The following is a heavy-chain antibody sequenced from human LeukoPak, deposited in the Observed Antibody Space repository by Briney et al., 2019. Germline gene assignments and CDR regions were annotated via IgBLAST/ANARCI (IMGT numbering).Heavy chain of an antibody. CDR1: EFTLSSYW. Sequence: PGGSLRFSCAASEFTLSSYWMTWVRQAPGKGLEWVASIKPDGAVKHYVDSVKGRFTISRDNAKNSLYLQMNSLRAEDTAVYYCVMDFWSGPMTWGQGTLVTVSS. CDR2: IKPDGAVK. CDR3: VMDFWSGPMT. J-gene: IGHJ4*02. D-gene: IGHD3-3*01. V-gene: IGHV3-7*04.